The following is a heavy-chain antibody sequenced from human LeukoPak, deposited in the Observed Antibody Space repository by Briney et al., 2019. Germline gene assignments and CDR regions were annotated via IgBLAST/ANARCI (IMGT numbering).Heavy chain of an antibody. CDR1: GFTFSSYA. J-gene: IGHJ5*02. CDR2: ITSNGDST. Sequence: GGSLRLSCVASGFTFSSYAMHWVRQAPGKGLEFVSAITSNGDSTYYADSVKGRFTISRDNSKNTLYLQMGSLRAEDMAVYYCARDEWSAVAAQGYNWFDPWGQGTLVTVSS. D-gene: IGHD6-19*01. CDR3: ARDEWSAVAAQGYNWFDP. V-gene: IGHV3-64*02.